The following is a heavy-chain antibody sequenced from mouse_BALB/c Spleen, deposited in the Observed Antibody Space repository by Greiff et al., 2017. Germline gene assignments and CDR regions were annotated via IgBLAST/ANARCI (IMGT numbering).Heavy chain of an antibody. D-gene: IGHD2-2*01. V-gene: IGHV1S137*01. CDR3: ARGGLRYYAMDY. Sequence: QGQLKQSGAELVRPGVSVKISCKGSGYTFTDYAMHWVKQSHAKSLEWIGVISTYYGDASYNQKFKGKATMTVDKSSSTAYMELARLTSEDSAIYYCARGGLRYYAMDYWGQGTSVTVSS. CDR1: GYTFTDYA. J-gene: IGHJ4*01. CDR2: ISTYYGDA.